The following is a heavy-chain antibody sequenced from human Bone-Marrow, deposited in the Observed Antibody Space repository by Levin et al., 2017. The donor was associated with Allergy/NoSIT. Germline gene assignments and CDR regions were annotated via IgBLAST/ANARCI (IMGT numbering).Heavy chain of an antibody. Sequence: KTSETLSLTCSVSGGSISAFYWTWIRQPPGKGLEWIGYIYHTKTTNYNSSLKGRVAISVDTSKDQFSLKLNSVTAADTAVYYCARGISGYNHLESWGQGTLVTVSS. CDR1: GGSISAFY. J-gene: IGHJ4*02. CDR2: IYHTKTT. D-gene: IGHD3-22*01. CDR3: ARGISGYNHLES. V-gene: IGHV4-59*01.